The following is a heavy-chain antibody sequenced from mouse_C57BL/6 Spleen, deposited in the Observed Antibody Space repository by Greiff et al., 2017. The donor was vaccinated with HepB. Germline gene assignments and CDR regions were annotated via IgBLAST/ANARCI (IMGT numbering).Heavy chain of an antibody. CDR1: GYAFSSYW. CDR2: IYPGDGDT. Sequence: VKLVESGAELVKPGASVKISCKASGYAFSSYWMNWVKQRPGKGLEWIGQIYPGDGDTNYNGKFKGKATLTADKSSSTAYMQLSSLTSEDSAVYFCAKGDYDGYYDFDYWGQGTTLTVSS. J-gene: IGHJ2*01. D-gene: IGHD2-3*01. V-gene: IGHV1-80*01. CDR3: AKGDYDGYYDFDY.